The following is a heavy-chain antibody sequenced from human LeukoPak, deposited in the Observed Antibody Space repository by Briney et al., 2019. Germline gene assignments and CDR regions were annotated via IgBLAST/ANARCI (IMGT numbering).Heavy chain of an antibody. Sequence: GGSLRLSCAASGFTFSSYDMHWVRQATRKGLEWVSANGTAGDTYYPGSVKGRFTISRENAKNSLYLQMNSLRAEDTAVYYCAKERRFVVVTYYYGMDVWGQGTTVTVSS. CDR3: AKERRFVVVTYYYGMDV. V-gene: IGHV3-13*01. D-gene: IGHD2-15*01. CDR1: GFTFSSYD. J-gene: IGHJ6*02. CDR2: NGTAGDT.